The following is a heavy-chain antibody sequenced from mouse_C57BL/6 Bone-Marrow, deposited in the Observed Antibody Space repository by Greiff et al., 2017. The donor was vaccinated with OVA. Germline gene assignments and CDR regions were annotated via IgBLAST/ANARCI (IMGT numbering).Heavy chain of an antibody. CDR2: IYPGDGDT. J-gene: IGHJ3*01. CDR3: ARETAQATPAY. Sequence: VQLQQSGPELVKPGASVKISCKASGYAFSSSWMNWVKQRPGKGLEWIGRIYPGDGDTNYNGTFKGKATLTADKSTSTAYMLRSSLTSEDSAVYFCARETAQATPAYWGQGTLVTVSA. V-gene: IGHV1-82*01. CDR1: GYAFSSSW. D-gene: IGHD3-2*02.